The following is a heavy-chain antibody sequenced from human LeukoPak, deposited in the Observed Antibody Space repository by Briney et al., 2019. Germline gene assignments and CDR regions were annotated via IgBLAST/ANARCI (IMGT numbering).Heavy chain of an antibody. CDR1: GFIFSTYW. J-gene: IGHJ4*02. CDR2: IKQDGSEK. CDR3: ARGNSSTTCPHFDS. V-gene: IGHV3-7*03. D-gene: IGHD2-2*01. Sequence: GGSLRLSCAASGFIFSTYWMNWVRQAPGKGLEWVANIKQDGSEKYYVESVKGRFTISRDNAKNSLYLQMNSLRAEDTAVYYCARGNSSTTCPHFDSWGQGTLVTVSS.